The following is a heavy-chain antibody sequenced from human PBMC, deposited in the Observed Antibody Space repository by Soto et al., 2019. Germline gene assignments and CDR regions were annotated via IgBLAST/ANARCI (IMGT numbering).Heavy chain of an antibody. V-gene: IGHV3-74*01. CDR3: ARERGGYSSDF. Sequence: VPLVESGGGLVQPGGSLRLSCAASGFSFSSYWMHWLRQVPGKGLVWVSRINGDGDYTNYADSVKGRFTISRDNAKNTLYLQMNSLRAEDTAVYYCARERGGYSSDFWGQGTLVTVSS. CDR1: GFSFSSYW. CDR2: INGDGDYT. J-gene: IGHJ4*02. D-gene: IGHD2-15*01.